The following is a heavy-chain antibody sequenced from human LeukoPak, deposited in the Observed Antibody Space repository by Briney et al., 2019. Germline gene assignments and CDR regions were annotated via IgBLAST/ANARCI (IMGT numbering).Heavy chain of an antibody. J-gene: IGHJ3*02. Sequence: ASVNVSCKASGYTFTGYYMHWVRQAPGQGLEWMGWINPSSGGTNYAQKFQGRVTMTRDTSISTAYMELSRLRSDDTAVYYCARDDAFDIWGQGTMVTVSS. CDR2: INPSSGGT. CDR3: ARDDAFDI. CDR1: GYTFTGYY. V-gene: IGHV1-2*02.